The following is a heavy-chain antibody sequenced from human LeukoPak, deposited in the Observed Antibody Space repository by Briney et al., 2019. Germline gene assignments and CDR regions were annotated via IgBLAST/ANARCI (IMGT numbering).Heavy chain of an antibody. Sequence: ASVKVSCKASGYTFTGYYFHWVRQAPGQGLEWMGRINPNTGGTNYAQRFQGRVTLTWDTSISTAYMELNRLTSDDTAVYYCAAPDGHIKAGYDYYMDVWGKGTSVTVSS. D-gene: IGHD1-14*01. J-gene: IGHJ6*03. CDR3: AAPDGHIKAGYDYYMDV. CDR1: GYTFTGYY. V-gene: IGHV1-2*06. CDR2: INPNTGGT.